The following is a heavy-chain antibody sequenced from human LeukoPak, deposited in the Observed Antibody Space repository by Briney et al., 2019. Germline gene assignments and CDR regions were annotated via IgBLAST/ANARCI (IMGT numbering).Heavy chain of an antibody. V-gene: IGHV4-59*01. CDR2: IYYSGST. CDR1: GGSFSGYY. Sequence: SETLSLTCAVYGGSFSGYYWSWIRQPPGKGLEWIGYIYYSGSTNYNPSLKSRVTISVDTSKNQFSLKLSSVTAADTAVYYCARLIAAAGTRWFDPWGQGTLVTVSS. D-gene: IGHD6-13*01. CDR3: ARLIAAAGTRWFDP. J-gene: IGHJ5*02.